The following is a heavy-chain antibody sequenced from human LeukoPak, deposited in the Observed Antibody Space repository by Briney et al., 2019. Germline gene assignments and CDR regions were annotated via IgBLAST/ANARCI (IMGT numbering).Heavy chain of an antibody. J-gene: IGHJ4*02. CDR1: GFTFSSYG. V-gene: IGHV3-30*18. CDR3: AKAGSSWYSSLDY. CDR2: ISYDGSNK. Sequence: GGSLRLSCAASGFTFSSYGMHWVRQAPGKGLEWVAVISYDGSNKYYADSVKGRFTISRDNSKNTLYLQMNSLRAEDTAVYYCAKAGSSWYSSLDYWGQGTPVTVSS. D-gene: IGHD6-13*01.